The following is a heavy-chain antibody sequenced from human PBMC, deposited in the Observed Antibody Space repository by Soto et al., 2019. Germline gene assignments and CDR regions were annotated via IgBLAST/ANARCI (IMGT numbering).Heavy chain of an antibody. CDR1: GFTFSNAW. J-gene: IGHJ6*02. Sequence: EVQLVESGGGLVKPGGSLRLSCAASGFTFSNAWMNWVRQAPGKGLEWVDRIKSKTDGGTTDYAAPVKGRFTISRDDSKNTLYLQMNSLKTEDTAVYYCTTDKGALTGYFYHYYGMDVWGQGTTVTVSS. CDR3: TTDKGALTGYFYHYYGMDV. V-gene: IGHV3-15*07. D-gene: IGHD3-9*01. CDR2: IKSKTDGGTT.